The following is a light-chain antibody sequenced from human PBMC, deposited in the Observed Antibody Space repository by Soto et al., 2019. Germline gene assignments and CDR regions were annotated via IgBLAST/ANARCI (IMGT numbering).Light chain of an antibody. CDR1: QTITNIS. CDR2: DAS. Sequence: EIVLTQSPGPLSLSSGERATLSCRASQTITNISLAWYQQEPGQAPRLLIYDASSRATGIPNRFSASGSGTEFSLTINKLEPGDSAVDYCQQYGHSPLTFGGGTKVEIK. CDR3: QQYGHSPLT. V-gene: IGKV3-20*01. J-gene: IGKJ4*01.